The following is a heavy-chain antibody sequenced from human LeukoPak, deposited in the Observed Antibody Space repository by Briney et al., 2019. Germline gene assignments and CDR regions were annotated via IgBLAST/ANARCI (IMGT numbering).Heavy chain of an antibody. CDR2: IGTAGDT. J-gene: IGHJ2*01. CDR1: GFTFSSYD. CDR3: ARVGYYYDSSGYYWYFDL. D-gene: IGHD3-22*01. Sequence: PGGSLRLSCAASGFTFSSYDMHWVRQATGKGLEWVSAIGTAGDTYYPGSVKGRFTISRENAKNSLYLQMNCLRAGDTAVYYCARVGYYYDSSGYYWYFDLWGRGTLVTVSS. V-gene: IGHV3-13*01.